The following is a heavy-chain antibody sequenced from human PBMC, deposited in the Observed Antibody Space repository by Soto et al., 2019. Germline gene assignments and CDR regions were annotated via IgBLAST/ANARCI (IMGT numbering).Heavy chain of an antibody. J-gene: IGHJ6*02. CDR1: GGSVSSATYY. D-gene: IGHD3-3*01. CDR3: ASERIRSGYSHYYGTDV. V-gene: IGHV4-61*01. Sequence: SETLSLTCTVSGGSVSSATYYWSWTRQSPGKGLEWIGYIYYTGSSNYNPSLKSRVTISVDTSRNQFSLKLSSMTAADTAVYYCASERIRSGYSHYYGTDVWGQGTTVTVSS. CDR2: IYYTGSS.